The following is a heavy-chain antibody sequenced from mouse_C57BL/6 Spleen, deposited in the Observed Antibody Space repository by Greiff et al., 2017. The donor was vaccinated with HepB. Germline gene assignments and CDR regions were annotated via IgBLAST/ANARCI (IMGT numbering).Heavy chain of an antibody. J-gene: IGHJ2*01. CDR1: GCTFTSYW. Sequence: QVQLQQPGAELVKPGASVKLSCKASGCTFTSYWMHWVKQRPGRGLEWIGRIDPNSGSTKYNEKFKSKATLTVDKPSSAAYMQLSSLTSEDSAVYYGARGFYYGSRRNYFDDWGQGTTLTVSS. V-gene: IGHV1-72*01. CDR2: IDPNSGST. D-gene: IGHD1-1*01. CDR3: ARGFYYGSRRNYFDD.